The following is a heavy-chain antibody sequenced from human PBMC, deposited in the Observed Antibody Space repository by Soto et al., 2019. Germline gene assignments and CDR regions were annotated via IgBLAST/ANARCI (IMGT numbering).Heavy chain of an antibody. CDR3: ARRPKVGFALDI. V-gene: IGHV4-61*03. J-gene: IGHJ3*02. Sequence: PSETLSLTCAVSGDSVSSDRFYWHWIRKPPGKGLEWLGYIYFSGATSYNPSLKSRGTISFDTSKNHLSLKLMSVTSADTAVYFCARRPKVGFALDIWGQGTMVTVSS. CDR2: IYFSGAT. CDR1: GDSVSSDRFY. D-gene: IGHD1-26*01.